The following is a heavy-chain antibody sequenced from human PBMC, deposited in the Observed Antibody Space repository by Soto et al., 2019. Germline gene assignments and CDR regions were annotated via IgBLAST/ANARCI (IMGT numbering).Heavy chain of an antibody. V-gene: IGHV1-58*01. CDR3: AADPLYCISTSCPRGEFDY. CDR1: GFTFTSSA. CDR2: IVVGSGNT. D-gene: IGHD2-2*01. Sequence: QMQLVQSGPEVKKPGTSVKVSCKASGFTFTSSAVQWVRQARGQRLEWIGWIVVGSGNTNYAQKFQERVTITRDVSTSTAYMELSSLRSEDTAVYYCAADPLYCISTSCPRGEFDYWGQGTLVTVSS. J-gene: IGHJ4*02.